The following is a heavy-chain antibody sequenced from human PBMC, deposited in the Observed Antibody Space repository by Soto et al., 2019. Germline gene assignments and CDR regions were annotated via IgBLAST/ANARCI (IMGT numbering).Heavy chain of an antibody. V-gene: IGHV4-59*08. CDR3: ARRYGSSSANWFDP. J-gene: IGHJ5*02. CDR2: IYYSGST. D-gene: IGHD6-6*01. CDR1: GGSISSYY. Sequence: TLSLTCTVSGGSISSYYWSWIRQPPGKGLEWIGYIYYSGSTNYNPSLKSRVTISVDTSKNQFSLKLSSVTAADTAVYYCARRYGSSSANWFDPWGQGTLVTVSS.